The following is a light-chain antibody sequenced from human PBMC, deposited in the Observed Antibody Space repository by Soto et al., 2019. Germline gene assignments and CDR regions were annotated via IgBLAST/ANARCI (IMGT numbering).Light chain of an antibody. CDR3: QQYNNWPPIT. V-gene: IGKV3-15*01. CDR2: GAS. Sequence: EIVMTQSPATLSVSPGERATLSCRASQSVSSNLAWYQQKPGQAPRLFIYGASTRATGIPARFSGSGSGTDFTHTISSMQSEDFSVNYCQQYNNWPPITFGPGTKVDIK. J-gene: IGKJ3*01. CDR1: QSVSSN.